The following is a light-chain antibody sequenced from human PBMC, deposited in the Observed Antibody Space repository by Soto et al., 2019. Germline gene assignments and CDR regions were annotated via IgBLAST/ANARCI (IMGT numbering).Light chain of an antibody. J-gene: IGKJ2*01. CDR1: QSISTY. CDR3: QQSYSISPYT. V-gene: IGKV1-39*01. CDR2: AAS. Sequence: DIQMTQIPSSLSASVGDKVTITCRASQSISTYLNWYQQKPGKAPKLLIFAASSLQSGVPSRFSGSGSGTDFTLTISGLQPEDFSTYFCQQSYSISPYTFGQGTKLGIK.